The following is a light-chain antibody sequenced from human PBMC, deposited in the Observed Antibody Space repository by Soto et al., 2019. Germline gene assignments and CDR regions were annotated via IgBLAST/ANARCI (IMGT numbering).Light chain of an antibody. CDR3: CAYVSSNTLL. V-gene: IGLV2-23*01. J-gene: IGLJ3*02. Sequence: QSALTQPASVSGSLGQSITISCTGTSSDVAAYDLVSWDQQHPGKAPKLIIYEGSKRPSGISNRFSGSKSGNTASLIISGLQGDDEGDYYCCAYVSSNTLLFGGGTKVTVL. CDR1: SSDVAAYDL. CDR2: EGS.